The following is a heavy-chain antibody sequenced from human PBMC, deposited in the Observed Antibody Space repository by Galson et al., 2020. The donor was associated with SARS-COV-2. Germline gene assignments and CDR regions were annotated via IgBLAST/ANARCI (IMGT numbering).Heavy chain of an antibody. J-gene: IGHJ6*02. CDR2: INPSGGST. D-gene: IGHD7-27*01. Sequence: ASVKVSCKASGYTFTSYYMHWVRQAPGQGLEWMGIINPSGGSTSYAQKFQGRVTMTRDTSTSTVYMELSSLRSEDTAVYYCARDPTTGDNYYYGMDVWGQWATVTVSS. CDR1: GYTFTSYY. CDR3: ARDPTTGDNYYYGMDV. V-gene: IGHV1-46*01.